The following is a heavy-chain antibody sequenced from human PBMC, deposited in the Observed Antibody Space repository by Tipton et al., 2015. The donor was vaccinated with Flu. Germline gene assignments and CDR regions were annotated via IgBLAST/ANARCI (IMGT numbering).Heavy chain of an antibody. V-gene: IGHV4-34*01. CDR2: INHSGST. D-gene: IGHD1-26*01. CDR3: ARGPESIVGATGRWFDP. Sequence: TLSLTCAVYGGSFSGYYWSWIRQPPGKGLEWIGEINHSGSTNYNPSLKSRVTISVGTSKNQFSLKLSSVTAADTAVYYCARGPESIVGATGRWFDPWGQGTLVTVSS. CDR1: GGSFSGYY. J-gene: IGHJ5*02.